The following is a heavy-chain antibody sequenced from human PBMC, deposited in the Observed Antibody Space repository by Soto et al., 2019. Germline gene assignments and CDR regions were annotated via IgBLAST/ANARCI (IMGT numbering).Heavy chain of an antibody. Sequence: QVHLVESGGGVVQPGRSLRLSCTPSGFPFSRYAMHWVRQAPGKGLEWVGVIANDGNTKYMAQSVRGRISIYRDNSDNMLYLQLLSLRPEDTAVYYCAREEDYHGADVWGQGTTVTVSS. CDR3: AREEDYHGADV. V-gene: IGHV3-30-3*01. CDR1: GFPFSRYA. CDR2: IANDGNTK. J-gene: IGHJ6*02.